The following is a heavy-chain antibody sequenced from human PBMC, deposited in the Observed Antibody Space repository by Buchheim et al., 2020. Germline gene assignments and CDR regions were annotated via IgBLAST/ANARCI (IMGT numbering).Heavy chain of an antibody. CDR2: INHSGST. D-gene: IGHD6-13*01. Sequence: QVQLQQWGAGLLKPSETLSLTCAVYGGSFSGYYWSWIRQPPGKGLEWIGEINHSGSTNYNPSLKSRVTISVDTSQNQFSLKLSSVTAADTAVYYCARDSTSSSCPMDVWGQGTT. J-gene: IGHJ6*02. CDR1: GGSFSGYY. V-gene: IGHV4-34*01. CDR3: ARDSTSSSCPMDV.